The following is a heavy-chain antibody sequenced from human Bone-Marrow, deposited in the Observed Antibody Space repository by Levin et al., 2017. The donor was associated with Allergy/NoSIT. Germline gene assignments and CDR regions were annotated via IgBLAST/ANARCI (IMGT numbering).Heavy chain of an antibody. CDR1: GFSFSDHY. J-gene: IGHJ5*02. CDR2: ISLSGSTM. Sequence: GGSLRLSCAASGFSFSDHYMSWIRQAPGKGLEWLSYISLSGSTMYYADSVKGRFTISRDNAKNSLFLQMSSLRADDTALYYCARGYRANAWGTDLWGQGTLVTVSS. CDR3: ARGYRANAWGTDL. V-gene: IGHV3-11*01. D-gene: IGHD3-16*01.